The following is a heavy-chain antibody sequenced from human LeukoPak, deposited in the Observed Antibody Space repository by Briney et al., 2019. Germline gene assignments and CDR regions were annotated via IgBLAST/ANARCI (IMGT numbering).Heavy chain of an antibody. J-gene: IGHJ4*02. Sequence: PSETLSLTCSVSGDSISRFYWSWVRQPPGKGLEWIGYTGDTNYNPSLKSRVTISLDASKSQFSLKLSSVTAADTAMYYCARSVEVWSGSLYYFDYWGQGTLVTVSS. CDR2: YTGDT. CDR3: ARSVEVWSGSLYYFDY. D-gene: IGHD3-3*01. V-gene: IGHV4-59*01. CDR1: GDSISRFY.